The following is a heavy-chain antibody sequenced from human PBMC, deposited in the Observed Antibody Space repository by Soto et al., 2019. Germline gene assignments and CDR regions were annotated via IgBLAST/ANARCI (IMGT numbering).Heavy chain of an antibody. CDR3: ARDPYGDYALDY. CDR2: ISSSSSTI. CDR1: GFTFSSYS. J-gene: IGHJ4*02. D-gene: IGHD4-17*01. Sequence: EVQLVESGGGLVQPGGSLRLSCAASGFTFSSYSMNWFRQTPGKGLEWVSYISSSSSTIYYADSVKGRFTISRDNAKNSLYLQTNSLRDEDTAVYYCARDPYGDYALDYWGQGTLVTVSS. V-gene: IGHV3-48*02.